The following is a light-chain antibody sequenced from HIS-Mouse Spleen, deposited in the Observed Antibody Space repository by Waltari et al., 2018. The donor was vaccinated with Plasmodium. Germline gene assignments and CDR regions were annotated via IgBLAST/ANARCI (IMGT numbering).Light chain of an antibody. CDR1: QSISSY. CDR3: QQSYSTPGT. Sequence: DIQMTQSPSSLSASVGDRVPIPCRASQSISSYLNWYQQKPGKAPKLLSYAASSLQSGVPSRFSGSGSGTDVTLTISSLQPEDFATYYCQQSYSTPGTFGGGTKVEIK. V-gene: IGKV1-39*01. J-gene: IGKJ4*01. CDR2: AAS.